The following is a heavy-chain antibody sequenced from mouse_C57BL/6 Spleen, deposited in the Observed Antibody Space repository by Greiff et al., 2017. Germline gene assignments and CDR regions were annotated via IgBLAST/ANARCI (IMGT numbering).Heavy chain of an antibody. Sequence: EVQLVESGGGLVKPGGSLKLSCAASGFTFSSYAMSWVRQTPEKRLEWVATISDGGSYTYYPDNVKGRFTISRDNAKNNLYLQMSHLKSEDTAMYYCARECPWFAYWGQGTLVTVSA. J-gene: IGHJ3*01. CDR2: ISDGGSYT. CDR1: GFTFSSYA. V-gene: IGHV5-4*01. CDR3: ARECPWFAY.